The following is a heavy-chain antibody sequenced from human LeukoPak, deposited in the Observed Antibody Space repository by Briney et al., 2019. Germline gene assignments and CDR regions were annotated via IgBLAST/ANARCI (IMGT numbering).Heavy chain of an antibody. D-gene: IGHD2-2*01. J-gene: IGHJ4*02. V-gene: IGHV3-33*01. CDR3: ARDYCRTTSCLES. CDR2: IWPDGSNK. CDR1: GFTFNSYG. Sequence: PGRSLRLSCAASGFTFNSYGMFWVRQAPGKGLEWVAFIWPDGSNKLYGDSVKGRFTIPRDNSKNTVYLQMNSLRAEDTAVYYCARDYCRTTSCLESWGQGTLVTVSS.